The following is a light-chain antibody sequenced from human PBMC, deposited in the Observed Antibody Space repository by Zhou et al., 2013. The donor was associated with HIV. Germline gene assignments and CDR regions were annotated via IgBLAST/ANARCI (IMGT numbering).Light chain of an antibody. CDR3: QQYNNWPQT. CDR2: GTS. V-gene: IGKV3D-15*01. CDR1: QSVSNN. Sequence: EIVLTQSPGTLSLSPGERATLSCRASQSVSNNYVAWYQQSPGQAPRLLLFGTSSRATGIADRFSGSGSGTEFTLTISSLQSEDVAVYYCQQYNNWPQTFGQGTKVEIK. J-gene: IGKJ1*01.